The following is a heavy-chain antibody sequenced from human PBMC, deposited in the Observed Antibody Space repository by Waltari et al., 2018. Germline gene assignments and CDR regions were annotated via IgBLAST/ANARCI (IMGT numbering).Heavy chain of an antibody. CDR3: ARGSGYSGSDY. V-gene: IGHV4-34*01. Sequence: QVQLQQWGAGLLKPSETLSLTCAVYGGSFSGYYWSWIRQPPGKGLEWIGEINHSGSTNYNPSLKSRVTISVDTSKNQFSLKLSSVTAADTAVYYCARGSGYSGSDYWGQGTLVIVSS. CDR1: GGSFSGYY. CDR2: INHSGST. J-gene: IGHJ4*02. D-gene: IGHD1-26*01.